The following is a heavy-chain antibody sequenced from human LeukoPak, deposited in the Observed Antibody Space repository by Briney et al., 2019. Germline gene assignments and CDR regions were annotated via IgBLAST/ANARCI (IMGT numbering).Heavy chain of an antibody. D-gene: IGHD4-23*01. CDR2: IYTSGST. CDR1: AGSISSGSYY. J-gene: IGHJ5*02. Sequence: PSETLSLTCTVAAGSISSGSYYWGWIRQPAGKGLEWIVRIYTSGSTNYNPSLKSRVTISVDTSKNQFSLKLSSVTAADTAVYYCARGRHYGGNWFDPWGQGTLVTVSS. V-gene: IGHV4-61*02. CDR3: ARGRHYGGNWFDP.